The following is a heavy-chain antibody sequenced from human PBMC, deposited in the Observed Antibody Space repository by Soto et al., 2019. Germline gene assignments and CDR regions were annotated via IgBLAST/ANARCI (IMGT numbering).Heavy chain of an antibody. Sequence: GGSLRLSCAASGFTFSNAWMSWVRQAPGKGLEWVGRIKSKTDGGTTDYAAPVKGRFTISRDDSKNTLYLQMNSLKTEDTAVYYCTTVPCMRGSLCRDYWGQGTLVTVSS. CDR2: IKSKTDGGTT. D-gene: IGHD2-8*01. V-gene: IGHV3-15*01. CDR1: GFTFSNAW. J-gene: IGHJ4*02. CDR3: TTVPCMRGSLCRDY.